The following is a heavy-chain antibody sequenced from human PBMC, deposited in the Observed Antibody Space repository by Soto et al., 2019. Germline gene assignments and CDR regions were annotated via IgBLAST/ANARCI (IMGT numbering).Heavy chain of an antibody. V-gene: IGHV4-30-2*01. CDR1: GGSISSGGFS. CDR2: IYHNGTT. Sequence: QLQLQESGSELVKPSQTLSLTCAVSGGSISSGGFSWSWIRQPPGKGLEWIGHIYHNGTTYYNPSLKSRVSISVDRSKNQFSLNLSSVTAADTAVYFCARDRCSGDTCYSGGFDYWGQGTLVSVSS. D-gene: IGHD2-15*01. CDR3: ARDRCSGDTCYSGGFDY. J-gene: IGHJ4*02.